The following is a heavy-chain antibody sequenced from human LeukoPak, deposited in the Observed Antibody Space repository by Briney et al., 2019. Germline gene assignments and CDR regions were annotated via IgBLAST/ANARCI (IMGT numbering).Heavy chain of an antibody. CDR2: ISANNGST. CDR3: ARTVGDRADP. Sequence: ASVKVSCKASGYDFTTYGFIWGRQAPGLGREWMGWISANNGSTKCAQGFRDRVKMTTDTVTETAYMELRSLTSGDTAIYYCARTVGDRADPWGQGSLVTVSS. CDR1: GYDFTTYG. V-gene: IGHV1-18*01. D-gene: IGHD2-21*01. J-gene: IGHJ5*02.